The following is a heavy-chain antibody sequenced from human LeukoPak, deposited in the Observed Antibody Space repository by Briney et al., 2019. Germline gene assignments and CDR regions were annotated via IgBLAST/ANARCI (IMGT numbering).Heavy chain of an antibody. D-gene: IGHD1-1*01. CDR1: GFSVGGNY. Sequence: GWSLRLSCAASGFSVGGNYISWVRQAPGKGLEGVSMIYSDGSIFHADSVKGRFTMSRDNSRNTLDLQMNSLRVEDTAVYFCARDRRRLRGMNGDGDAFDIWGQGTMVTVSS. CDR3: ARDRRRLRGMNGDGDAFDI. V-gene: IGHV3-53*01. CDR2: IYSDGSI. J-gene: IGHJ3*02.